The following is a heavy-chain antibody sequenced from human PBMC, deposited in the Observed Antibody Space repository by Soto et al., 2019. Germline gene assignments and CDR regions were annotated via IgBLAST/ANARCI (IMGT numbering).Heavy chain of an antibody. D-gene: IGHD5-12*01. CDR3: ATESGYGHYFDY. CDR2: IDPSDSQT. CDR1: GYSFAGYW. V-gene: IGHV5-10-1*01. Sequence: GESLKISCKGSGYSFAGYWITWVRQKPGKGLEWMGRIDPSDSQTYYSPSFRGHVTISVTKSITTVFLQWSSLRSEDTAVYYCATESGYGHYFDYWGQGTLVTVSS. J-gene: IGHJ4*02.